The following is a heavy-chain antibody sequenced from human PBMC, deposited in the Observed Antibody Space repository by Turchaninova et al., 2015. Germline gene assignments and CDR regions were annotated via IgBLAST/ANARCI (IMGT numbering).Heavy chain of an antibody. J-gene: IGHJ3*01. D-gene: IGHD2-15*01. Sequence: QVQLQQWGAGLLKPSETLSLTCAVYGGSFSGYYWSWIRQPPGKGLEWIGEINHSGSTNYNPSLQSRVTISVNPSKKQFSLKLSSLTAADTAVYFCARSCSAGNCYSGVWGQGTMVTVSS. CDR1: GGSFSGYY. CDR3: ARSCSAGNCYSGV. V-gene: IGHV4-34*01. CDR2: INHSGST.